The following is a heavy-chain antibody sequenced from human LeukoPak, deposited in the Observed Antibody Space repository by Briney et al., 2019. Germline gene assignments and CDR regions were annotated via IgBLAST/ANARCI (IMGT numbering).Heavy chain of an antibody. CDR2: ISAYNGNT. CDR3: ARFSLIAEAGWSLDY. CDR1: GYTFTSYG. Sequence: ASVKVSFKASGYTFTSYGISWVRQAPGQGLEWMGWISAYNGNTNYAQKLQGRVTMTTDTSTSTAYMELRSLRSVDTAVYYCARFSLIAEAGWSLDYWGQGTLVTVSS. D-gene: IGHD6-19*01. J-gene: IGHJ4*02. V-gene: IGHV1-18*01.